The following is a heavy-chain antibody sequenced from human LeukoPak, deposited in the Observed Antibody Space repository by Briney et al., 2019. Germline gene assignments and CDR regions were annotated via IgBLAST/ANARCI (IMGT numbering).Heavy chain of an antibody. CDR2: IYYSGST. V-gene: IGHV4-39*01. D-gene: IGHD6-6*01. CDR1: GGSISSSSYY. J-gene: IGHJ3*02. Sequence: SETLSLTCTVSGGSISSSSYYWGWIRQPPGKGLEWIGSIYYSGSTYYNPSLKSRVTISVDTSKNQFSLKLSSVTAADTAVYYCARRIAARPNYDAFDIWGQGTMVTVPS. CDR3: ARRIAARPNYDAFDI.